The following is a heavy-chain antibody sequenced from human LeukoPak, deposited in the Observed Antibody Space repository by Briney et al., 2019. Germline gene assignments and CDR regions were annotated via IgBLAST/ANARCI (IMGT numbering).Heavy chain of an antibody. J-gene: IGHJ6*03. V-gene: IGHV4-61*02. CDR1: GGSISSGSYY. CDR3: AREDIVVVPAAVYYYYYYMDV. CDR2: TYTSGST. Sequence: PSETLSLTCTVSGGSISSGSYYWSWIRQPAGKGLEWIGRTYTSGSTNYNPSLKSRVTISVDTSKNQFSLKLSSVTAADTAVYYCAREDIVVVPAAVYYYYYYMDVWGKGTTVTISS. D-gene: IGHD2-2*01.